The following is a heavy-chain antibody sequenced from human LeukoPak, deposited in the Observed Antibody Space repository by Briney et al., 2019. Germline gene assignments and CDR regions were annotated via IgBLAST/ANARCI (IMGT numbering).Heavy chain of an antibody. Sequence: ASVKVSFKASGYTFTTYHMHWVRQAPGQGLEWMGIINPSGGITSYAQKFQGRVTMTRDTSTSTVNMELSSLRSEDTAVYYCARAYYYDSSGPIHYFDYWGQGTLVTVSP. J-gene: IGHJ4*02. CDR2: INPSGGIT. V-gene: IGHV1-46*01. CDR3: ARAYYYDSSGPIHYFDY. D-gene: IGHD3-22*01. CDR1: GYTFTTYH.